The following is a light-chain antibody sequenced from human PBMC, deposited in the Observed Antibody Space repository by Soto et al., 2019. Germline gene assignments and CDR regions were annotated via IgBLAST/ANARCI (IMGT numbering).Light chain of an antibody. J-gene: IGKJ5*01. Sequence: EIVLTQSPGTLSLSPGERATLSCRASQSVSSNYLAWYQQKPGQAPRLLIYGASSRATGIPDRFSGSGSGTDFTLTISRLEPEEFAVYYCQQYGSSSITFGQGTRLEIK. CDR1: QSVSSNY. CDR3: QQYGSSSIT. V-gene: IGKV3-20*01. CDR2: GAS.